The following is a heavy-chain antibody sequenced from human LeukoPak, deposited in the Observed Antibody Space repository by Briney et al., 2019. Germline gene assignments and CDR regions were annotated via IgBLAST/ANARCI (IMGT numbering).Heavy chain of an antibody. CDR3: ARHAPTPEDIVVVPAAPHFDY. CDR1: GGSFSGYY. V-gene: IGHV4-34*01. CDR2: INHSGST. Sequence: SETLSLTCAVYGGSFSGYYWSWIRQPPGKGLEWIGEINHSGSTNYNPSLKSRVTISVDTSKNQFSLKLSSVTAADTAVYYCARHAPTPEDIVVVPAAPHFDYWGQGTLVTVSS. J-gene: IGHJ4*02. D-gene: IGHD2-2*01.